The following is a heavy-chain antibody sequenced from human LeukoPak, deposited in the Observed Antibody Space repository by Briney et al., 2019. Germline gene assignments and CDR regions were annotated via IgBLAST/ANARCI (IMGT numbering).Heavy chain of an antibody. CDR3: ARDSSSYYFDY. CDR2: IGSDGST. CDR1: GLDFSGYA. V-gene: IGHV3-23*01. J-gene: IGHJ4*02. Sequence: GESLRLSCAVSGLDFSGYAMSWVRQAPGKGLEWVSGIGSDGSTHYADSLKDRFTISRDDSINTLYLQMNSLRAEDTAVYYCARDSSSYYFDYWGQGTLVTVSS. D-gene: IGHD6-6*01.